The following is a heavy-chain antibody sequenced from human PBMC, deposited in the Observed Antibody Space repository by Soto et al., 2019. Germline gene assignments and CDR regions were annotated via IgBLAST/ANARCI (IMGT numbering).Heavy chain of an antibody. D-gene: IGHD4-4*01. V-gene: IGHV3-23*01. CDR3: AKSLDIHYKNWFDP. J-gene: IGHJ5*02. Sequence: GGSLRLCCLAAGFTFSSAAMNWVRQAPGKGLEWVSIISDTGTRTHYADSVKGRFTISRDNSKNTLYLDMNSLRAEDTAVYYCAKSLDIHYKNWFDPWGQGTLVTVSS. CDR2: ISDTGTRT. CDR1: GFTFSSAA.